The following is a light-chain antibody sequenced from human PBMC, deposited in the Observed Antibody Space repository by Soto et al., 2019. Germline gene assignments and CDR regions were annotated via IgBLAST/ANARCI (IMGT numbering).Light chain of an antibody. V-gene: IGKV1-5*01. CDR1: QSISSW. CDR3: QQYYNSVHT. CDR2: DAS. J-gene: IGKJ4*01. Sequence: DIQMTQSPSTLSASVGDRVTITCRASQSISSWLAWYQQKPGKAPKLLIYDASSLESGVPSRFSGSESGTDFTLTISSLQPEDSASYYCQQYYNSVHTFGGGAKVDI.